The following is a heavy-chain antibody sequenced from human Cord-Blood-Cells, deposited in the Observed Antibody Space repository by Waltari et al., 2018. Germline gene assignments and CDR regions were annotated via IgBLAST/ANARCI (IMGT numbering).Heavy chain of an antibody. CDR3: ASRPYYYGSGSYYWFDP. D-gene: IGHD3-10*01. CDR1: GGTFSSYA. Sequence: QVQLVQSGAEVKKPGSSVKVSCKASGGTFSSYAISWVRQAPGQGLEWMGGIIPILGIANYAQKFQGRVTITADKSTSTAYMELGSLRSGDTAVYYCASRPYYYGSGSYYWFDPWGQGTLVTVSS. CDR2: IIPILGIA. V-gene: IGHV1-69*10. J-gene: IGHJ5*02.